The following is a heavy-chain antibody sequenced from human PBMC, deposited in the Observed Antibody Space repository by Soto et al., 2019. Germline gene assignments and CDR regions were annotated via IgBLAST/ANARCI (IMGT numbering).Heavy chain of an antibody. J-gene: IGHJ6*02. CDR2: IIPIFGTA. V-gene: IGHV1-69*01. CDR1: GGTFSSYA. D-gene: IGHD2-2*01. Sequence: QVQLVQSGAEVKKPGSSVKVSCKASGGTFSSYAISWVRQAPGQGLEWVGGIIPIFGTANYAQKFQGRVTITADESTSTAYMELSSLRSEDTAVYYCASPDGYCSSTSCQGRGYYYYYYGMDVWGQGTTVTVSS. CDR3: ASPDGYCSSTSCQGRGYYYYYYGMDV.